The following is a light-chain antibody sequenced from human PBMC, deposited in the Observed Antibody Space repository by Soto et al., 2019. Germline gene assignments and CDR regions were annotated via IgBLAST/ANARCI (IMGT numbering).Light chain of an antibody. V-gene: IGKV1-5*01. CDR3: QQYNSYRT. CDR2: DAS. CDR1: QSISSW. Sequence: DIQMTQSPSTLSASVGDRVTITCRASQSISSWLAWYQQKPGKAPKLLIYDASSLESGVPSRVSGSGSGTEFTLTISSLQPDDVATYYCQQYNSYRTFGQGTKVEIK. J-gene: IGKJ1*01.